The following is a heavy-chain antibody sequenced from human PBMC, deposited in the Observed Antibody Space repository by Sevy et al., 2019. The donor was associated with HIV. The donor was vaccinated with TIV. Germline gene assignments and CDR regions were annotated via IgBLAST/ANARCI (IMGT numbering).Heavy chain of an antibody. CDR2: IWFDGSNT. CDR1: GFTFSTYG. J-gene: IGHJ4*02. CDR3: ARDLEFYDYGDYGPAFMPDY. D-gene: IGHD4-17*01. Sequence: GESLKISCAASGFTFSTYGMHWVRQAPGKGLEWVAVIWFDGSNTYYADSVKGRFTISRDIAKNTLHRQMNSLRVEDTAVYYCARDLEFYDYGDYGPAFMPDYWGQGTLVTVSS. V-gene: IGHV3-33*01.